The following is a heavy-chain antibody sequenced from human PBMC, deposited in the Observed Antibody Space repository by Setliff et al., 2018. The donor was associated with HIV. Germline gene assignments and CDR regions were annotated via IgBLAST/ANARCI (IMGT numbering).Heavy chain of an antibody. CDR2: IYHSGST. Sequence: SQTLSLTCAVSGGSISSNWWSWVRQSPGKGLEWIGEIYHSGSTHYNPSLQSRVAISVDKSKSQFSLKLNSVTAADTAVYYCGGNGYYSIDYWGQGTLVTVSS. J-gene: IGHJ4*02. V-gene: IGHV4-4*02. CDR3: GGNGYYSIDY. CDR1: GGSISSNW. D-gene: IGHD3-22*01.